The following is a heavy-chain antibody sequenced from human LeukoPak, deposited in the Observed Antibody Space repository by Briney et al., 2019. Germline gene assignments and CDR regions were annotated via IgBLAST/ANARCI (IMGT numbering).Heavy chain of an antibody. CDR3: ASRKLGNDY. CDR2: IYYTGST. J-gene: IGHJ4*02. Sequence: PSETLSLTCTISGGSVSDYYWSWIRQSPGKGLEWIGYIYYTGSTTYNPSLKSRVTISADTSRNQFSLKLSSVTAADTAVYYCASRKLGNDYWGQGTLVTVSS. V-gene: IGHV4-59*02. D-gene: IGHD7-27*01. CDR1: GGSVSDYY.